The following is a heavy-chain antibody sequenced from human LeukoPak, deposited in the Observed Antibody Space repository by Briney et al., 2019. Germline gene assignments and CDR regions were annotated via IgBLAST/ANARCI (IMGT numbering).Heavy chain of an antibody. Sequence: ASVTVSCKASGYSFTDHYIHWVRQAPGQGLEWMGIINPSSGSTHYAQKFQGRVPMTRDRSTSTVYMDLSSLRSEDTAVYYCAKGADYVWGSYRRHFDYWGQGTLVTVSS. J-gene: IGHJ4*02. CDR1: GYSFTDHY. D-gene: IGHD3-16*02. CDR3: AKGADYVWGSYRRHFDY. CDR2: INPSSGST. V-gene: IGHV1-46*01.